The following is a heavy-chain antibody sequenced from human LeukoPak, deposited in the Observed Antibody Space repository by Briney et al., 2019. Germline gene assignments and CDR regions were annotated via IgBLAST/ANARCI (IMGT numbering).Heavy chain of an antibody. CDR2: INHSGST. J-gene: IGHJ4*02. CDR1: GGSFSGYY. Sequence: PSETLSLTCAVYGGSFSGYYWSWIRQPPGKGLEWIGEINHSGSTNYNPSLKSRVTISVDTSKNQFSLKLSSVTAADTAVYYCARDYYDSRGRGFDYWGQGTLVTVSS. D-gene: IGHD3-22*01. CDR3: ARDYYDSRGRGFDY. V-gene: IGHV4-34*01.